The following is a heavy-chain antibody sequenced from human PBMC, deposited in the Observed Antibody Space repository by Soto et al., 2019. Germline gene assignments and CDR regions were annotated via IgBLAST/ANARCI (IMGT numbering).Heavy chain of an antibody. D-gene: IGHD4-17*01. V-gene: IGHV3-74*01. CDR1: GFTFFAYW. J-gene: IGHJ5*01. CDR2: INSDGSHT. CDR3: ATEGDYGDYAGENWFDS. Sequence: EVQLVESGGGLVQPGGSLRLSCAASGFTFFAYWIHWVRQVPGKGLVWVSRINSDGSHTSYADSVRGRFTISRDNSKNTVYLQMNSLTAEDTAVYYCATEGDYGDYAGENWFDSWVQGSLVTVSS.